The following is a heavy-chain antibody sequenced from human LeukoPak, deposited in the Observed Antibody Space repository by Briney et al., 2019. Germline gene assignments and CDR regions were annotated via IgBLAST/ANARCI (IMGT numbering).Heavy chain of an antibody. CDR2: ISSSSSYI. V-gene: IGHV3-21*01. D-gene: IGHD2-2*01. CDR1: GFTFSSYS. J-gene: IGHJ6*03. CDR3: AREVVPAAELDYYYYMDV. Sequence: GGSLRLSCAASGFTFSSYSMNWVRQAPGKGLEWVSSISSSSSYIYYADSVKGRFTISRDNAKNSLYLQMNSLRAEDTAVYYCAREVVPAAELDYYYYMDVWGKGTTVTVSS.